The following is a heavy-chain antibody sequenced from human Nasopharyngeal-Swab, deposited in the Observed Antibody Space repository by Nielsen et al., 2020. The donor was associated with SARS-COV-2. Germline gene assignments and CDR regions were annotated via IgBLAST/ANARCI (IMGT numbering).Heavy chain of an antibody. J-gene: IGHJ6*03. CDR1: GGSISSYY. CDR3: ARDRVAAGMDV. CDR2: IYYSGST. D-gene: IGHD3-10*01. Sequence: GSLRPSCTVSGGSISSYYWSWIRQPPGKGLEWIGYIYYSGSTNYNPSLKSRVTISVDTSKNQFSLKLSSVTAADTAVYYCARDRVAAGMDVWGKGTTVTVSS. V-gene: IGHV4-59*01.